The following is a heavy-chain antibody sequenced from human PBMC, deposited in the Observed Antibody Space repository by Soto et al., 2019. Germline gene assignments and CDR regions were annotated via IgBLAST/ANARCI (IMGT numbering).Heavy chain of an antibody. Sequence: HVTLKESGPVLVKPTETLTLTCTVSGFSLSNGKGGVSWIRQPPGKALEWLAHIFSNDEKSYRTSLKSRLTISEDTSKSQVVLTMTNVDPVDTATYYCARILFGRSVAGGYFYMDVGGKGTTVTVSS. CDR3: ARILFGRSVAGGYFYMDV. CDR2: IFSNDEK. V-gene: IGHV2-26*01. J-gene: IGHJ6*03. D-gene: IGHD6-19*01. CDR1: GFSLSNGKGG.